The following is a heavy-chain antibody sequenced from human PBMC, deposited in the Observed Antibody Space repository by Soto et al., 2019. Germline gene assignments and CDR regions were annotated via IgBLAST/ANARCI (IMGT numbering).Heavy chain of an antibody. CDR3: TTDIRGIVGDAKSQSDY. V-gene: IGHV3-15*01. D-gene: IGHD1-26*01. Sequence: GWSLRLSCAASGFTFSNAWMSWVRQAPGKGLEWVGRLKSKTDGGTTDYAAPVKGRFTISRDDSRNTLYLQMNSLKTEDTYVYHCTTDIRGIVGDAKSQSDYGGQGTVVTDSS. CDR1: GFTFSNAW. J-gene: IGHJ4*02. CDR2: LKSKTDGGTT.